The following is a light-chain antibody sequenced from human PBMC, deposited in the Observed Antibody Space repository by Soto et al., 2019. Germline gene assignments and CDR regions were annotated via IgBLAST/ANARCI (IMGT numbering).Light chain of an antibody. CDR1: NSDVGGYNY. CDR3: SSFTTGNTVL. V-gene: IGLV2-14*01. CDR2: EVR. Sequence: QSALTQPASVSGSPGQSITISCTGTNSDVGGYNYVSWYQQHPGKVPKLIIYEVRKRPSGVSNRFSGSKSGNTASLTISGLQADDEADYYCSSFTTGNTVLFGGGTQLTVL. J-gene: IGLJ2*01.